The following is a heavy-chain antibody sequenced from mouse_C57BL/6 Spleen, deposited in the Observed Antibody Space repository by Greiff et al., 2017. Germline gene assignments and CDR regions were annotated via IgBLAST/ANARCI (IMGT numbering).Heavy chain of an antibody. J-gene: IGHJ2*01. CDR3: ARGRGNYLDY. CDR2: IWSGGST. Sequence: VQLQQSGPGLVQPSQSLSITCTVSGFSLTSYGVHWVRQSPGKGLEWLGVIWSGGSTDYNAAFISRLSISKDNSKSQVFFKMNSLQADDTAIYYCARGRGNYLDYWGQGTTLTVSS. CDR1: GFSLTSYG. V-gene: IGHV2-2*01.